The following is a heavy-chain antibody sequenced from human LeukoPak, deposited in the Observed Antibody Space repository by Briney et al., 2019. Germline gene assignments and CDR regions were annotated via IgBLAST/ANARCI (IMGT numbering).Heavy chain of an antibody. V-gene: IGHV4-61*02. J-gene: IGHJ4*02. CDR1: GGSISSGSYY. Sequence: SQTLSLTCTVSGGSISSGSYYWSWIRQPAGKGLEWIGRIYTSGSTNYNPSLKSRVTISVDTSKNQFSLKLSSVTAADTAVYYCARHVPVANIDYWGQGTLVTVSS. CDR3: ARHVPVANIDY. D-gene: IGHD5-12*01. CDR2: IYTSGST.